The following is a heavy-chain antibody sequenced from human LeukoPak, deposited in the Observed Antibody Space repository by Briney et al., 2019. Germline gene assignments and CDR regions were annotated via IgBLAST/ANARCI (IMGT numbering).Heavy chain of an antibody. CDR1: GGSISGYS. Sequence: PSETLTLTCSASGGSISGYSWGWIRQPPGKGLEWIGHIYYIGKPTCSPSLESRVSISVDTSKNQFSLELTSVTAADTAVYYCARRFRTGGDLHHDAYDVWGQGTVVTVSS. V-gene: IGHV4-59*12. D-gene: IGHD3-16*01. CDR3: ARRFRTGGDLHHDAYDV. J-gene: IGHJ3*01. CDR2: IYYIGKP.